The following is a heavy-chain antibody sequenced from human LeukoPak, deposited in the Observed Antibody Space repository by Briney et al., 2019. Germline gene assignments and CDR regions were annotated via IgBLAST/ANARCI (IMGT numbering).Heavy chain of an antibody. CDR3: VRVALPAAIYYYMDI. CDR1: GFTFSSYA. J-gene: IGHJ6*03. D-gene: IGHD2-2*01. V-gene: IGHV3-43*01. CDR2: LSWDGATT. Sequence: GTSLGVSCAASGFTFSSYAIHWVRQAPGKGLEWVSLLSWDGATTYYADSVRGRFTVSRDTNKNSLLLQMNSLRTEDTALYYCVRVALPAAIYYYMDIWGKGTTVIVSS.